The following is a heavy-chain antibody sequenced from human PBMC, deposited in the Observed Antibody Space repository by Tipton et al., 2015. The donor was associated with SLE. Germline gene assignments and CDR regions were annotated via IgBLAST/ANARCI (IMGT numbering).Heavy chain of an antibody. CDR2: IYYTGTT. J-gene: IGHJ4*02. V-gene: IGHV4-38-2*01. CDR3: ARGDFAVVDY. CDR1: GHSVSRDYY. Sequence: TLSLTCAVSGHSVSRDYYWGWIRQPPGKGLEWIGSIYYTGTTYYNPSLKSRVTISFDTSKNHFSLKLSSMTAADTAVYFCARGDFAVVDYWGQGTLVTVSS. D-gene: IGHD2-15*01.